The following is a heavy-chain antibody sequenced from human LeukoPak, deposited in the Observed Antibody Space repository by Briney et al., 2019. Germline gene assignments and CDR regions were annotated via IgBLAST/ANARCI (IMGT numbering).Heavy chain of an antibody. V-gene: IGHV1-69*13. CDR3: ARDVLRAWGPMDV. CDR2: IIPIFGTA. Sequence: ASVKVSCKASGGTFSSFAISWLRQAPGQGLEWMGGIIPIFGTANYAQRFQGRVTITADESTSTAYMELSSLRSEDTAVYYCARDVLRAWGPMDVWGQGTTVIVSS. CDR1: GGTFSSFA. J-gene: IGHJ6*02. D-gene: IGHD7-27*01.